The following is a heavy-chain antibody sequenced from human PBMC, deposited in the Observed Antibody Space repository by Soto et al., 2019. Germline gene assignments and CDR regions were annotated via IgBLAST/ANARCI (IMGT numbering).Heavy chain of an antibody. V-gene: IGHV5-10-1*01. CDR3: ATMSSGWSY. CDR2: IAPGDSYS. CDR1: GYSFTSYY. J-gene: IGHJ4*02. Sequence: GESLKISCTTSGYSFTSYYITWVRQMPGKGLECMGTIAPGDSYSNYNPSFQGHVTISADNSISTAYLQWSSLKASDTGIYYCATMSSGWSYWGQGTQVTVPQ. D-gene: IGHD6-19*01.